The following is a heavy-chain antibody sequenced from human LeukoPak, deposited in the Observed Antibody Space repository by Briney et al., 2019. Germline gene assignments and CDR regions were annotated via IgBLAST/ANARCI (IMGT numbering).Heavy chain of an antibody. CDR1: GGTFSSYA. J-gene: IGHJ4*02. Sequence: SVKVSCKASGGTFSSYAISWVRQAPGQGLEWMGGIIPIFGTANYAQKFQGRVTITTDESTSTAYMELSSLRSEDTAVYYCARVGSGNYLHEDYWGQGTLVTVSS. CDR2: IIPIFGTA. D-gene: IGHD1-26*01. CDR3: ARVGSGNYLHEDY. V-gene: IGHV1-69*05.